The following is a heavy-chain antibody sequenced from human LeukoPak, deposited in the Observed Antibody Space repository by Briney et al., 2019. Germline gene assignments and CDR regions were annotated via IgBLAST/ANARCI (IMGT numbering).Heavy chain of an antibody. J-gene: IGHJ3*01. Sequence: SETLSLTCTVSGGSISSGGYYWSWIRQHPGKGLEWIGYIYYSGSTYYNPSLKSRVTISVDTSKNQFSLKLSSVTAADTAVYYCAKVYRDNGDYFAFNVWGQGSMVTVSS. CDR2: IYYSGST. CDR1: GGSISSGGYY. V-gene: IGHV4-31*03. D-gene: IGHD4-17*01. CDR3: AKVYRDNGDYFAFNV.